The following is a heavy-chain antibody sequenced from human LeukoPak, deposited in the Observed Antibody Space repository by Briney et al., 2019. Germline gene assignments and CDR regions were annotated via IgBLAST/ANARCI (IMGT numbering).Heavy chain of an antibody. J-gene: IGHJ4*02. CDR2: INTKGET. D-gene: IGHD4/OR15-4a*01. Sequence: SETLSLTCTVSGVSMSAYQWSWVRQSPEKGLEWIGCINTKGETSYNPSLKSRVTTSVDTSKSQFSLRLTSVTAADTAVYYCATSNDAKIAPFDHWGRGAPVTVSS. V-gene: IGHV4-4*09. CDR1: GVSMSAYQ. CDR3: ATSNDAKIAPFDH.